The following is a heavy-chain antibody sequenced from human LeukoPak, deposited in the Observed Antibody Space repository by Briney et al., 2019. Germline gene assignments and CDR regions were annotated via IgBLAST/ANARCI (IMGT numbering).Heavy chain of an antibody. Sequence: SETLSLTCTVSGGSITSDDSYWGWFRQPPGKGLEWLGTIYYTGNTYYNPSLKSRVTISVDTSKNQLSLKLSSVTAADTAVYYCARDRGYYDSSGPLYYFDYWGQGTLVTVSS. CDR1: GGSITSDDSY. D-gene: IGHD3-22*01. J-gene: IGHJ4*02. V-gene: IGHV4-39*02. CDR2: IYYTGNT. CDR3: ARDRGYYDSSGPLYYFDY.